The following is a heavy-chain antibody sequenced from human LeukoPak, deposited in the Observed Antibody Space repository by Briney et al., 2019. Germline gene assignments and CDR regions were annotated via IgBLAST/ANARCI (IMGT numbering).Heavy chain of an antibody. V-gene: IGHV1-69*04. D-gene: IGHD6-19*01. J-gene: IGHJ4*02. Sequence: GASVKVSCKASGGTFSSYAISWVRQAPGQGLEWMGRIIPILGIANYAQKFQGRVTITADKSTSTAYMELSSLRSEDTAVYYCARDTRSAVAGPLKLMEGDYWGQGTLVTVSS. CDR1: GGTFSSYA. CDR3: ARDTRSAVAGPLKLMEGDY. CDR2: IIPILGIA.